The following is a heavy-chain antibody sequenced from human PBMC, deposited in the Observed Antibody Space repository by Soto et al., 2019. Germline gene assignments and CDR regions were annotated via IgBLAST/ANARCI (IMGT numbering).Heavy chain of an antibody. CDR2: IIPIFGTA. J-gene: IGHJ5*02. Sequence: SVKVSCKASGGTFSSYAISWVRQAPGQGLEWMGGIIPIFGTANYAQKFQGRVTITADESTSTAYMELSSLRSEDTAVYYCARKYNWNDDPYNWFDPWGQGTLVTVSS. CDR3: ARKYNWNDDPYNWFDP. V-gene: IGHV1-69*13. D-gene: IGHD1-20*01. CDR1: GGTFSSYA.